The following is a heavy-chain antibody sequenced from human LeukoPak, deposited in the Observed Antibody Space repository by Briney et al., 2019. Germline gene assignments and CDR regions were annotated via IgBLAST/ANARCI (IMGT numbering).Heavy chain of an antibody. CDR3: ARVGAYAFDI. CDR1: GGSTSTYY. CDR2: ISYSGST. Sequence: PSETLSLNCTVSGGSTSTYYWSCIRQPPGKGPEWIGYISYSGSTNYNPSLKSRVTMAVDTSKNQFSLKLSSVTAADTAVYYCARVGAYAFDIWGQGTMLSVSS. J-gene: IGHJ3*02. V-gene: IGHV4-59*01.